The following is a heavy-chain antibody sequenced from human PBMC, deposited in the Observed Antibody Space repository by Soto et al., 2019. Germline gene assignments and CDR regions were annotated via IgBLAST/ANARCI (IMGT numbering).Heavy chain of an antibody. CDR3: ARAPPYCPGGRCYSGHHYYYYVMDV. D-gene: IGHD2-15*01. CDR2: IIPIFGTT. CDR1: GGTFSTYS. Sequence: QVQLVQSGAEVKKPGSSVKVSCKASGGTFSTYSISWVRQAPGQGLEWMGGIIPIFGTTNYAQKLQGRVTITADESTNTDYLELSSVISEDTAVYYCARAPPYCPGGRCYSGHHYYYYVMDVWGQGTTVTVSS. V-gene: IGHV1-69*01. J-gene: IGHJ6*02.